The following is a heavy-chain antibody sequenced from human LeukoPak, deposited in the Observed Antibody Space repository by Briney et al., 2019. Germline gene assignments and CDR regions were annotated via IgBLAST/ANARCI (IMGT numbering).Heavy chain of an antibody. CDR1: GGSISSSSYY. V-gene: IGHV4-39*01. CDR3: ARRVVAGTTVDF. Sequence: MASETLSLTCTVSGGSISSSSYYWGWIRQPPGKGLEWIGSIFYDGTTYYNPSLNSRVTISVDTSKSQFSLTLRSVTAVDTAVYYCARRVVAGTTVDFWGQGNLVTVSS. D-gene: IGHD6-19*01. J-gene: IGHJ4*02. CDR2: IFYDGTT.